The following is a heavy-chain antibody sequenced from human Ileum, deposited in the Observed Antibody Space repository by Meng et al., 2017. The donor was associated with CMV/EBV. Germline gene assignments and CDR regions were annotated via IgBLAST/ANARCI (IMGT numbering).Heavy chain of an antibody. J-gene: IGHJ4*02. CDR2: KSYDGIKK. Sequence: LSCAASGFNFSNYAMHGVRQAPGKGLEWVTVKSYDGIKKYHADSVKGRFTISRDNSKNTLYLQMNSLRAEDTAVYYCAKSHSTLDYWGQGTLVTVSS. V-gene: IGHV3-30*18. CDR3: AKSHSTLDY. D-gene: IGHD4-11*01. CDR1: GFNFSNYA.